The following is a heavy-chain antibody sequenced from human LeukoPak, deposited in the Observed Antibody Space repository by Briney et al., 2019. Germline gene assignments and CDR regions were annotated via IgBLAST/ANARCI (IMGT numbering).Heavy chain of an antibody. CDR3: ARGRWIQLWFGLFDP. CDR2: ISYDGSNK. D-gene: IGHD5-18*01. V-gene: IGHV3-30*04. CDR1: GFTFSSYA. Sequence: PGGSLRLSCAASGFTFSSYAMHWVRQAPGKGLEWVAVISYDGSNKYYADSVKGRFTISRDNSKNTLYLQMNSLRAEDTAVYYCARGRWIQLWFGLFDPWGQGTLVTVSS. J-gene: IGHJ5*02.